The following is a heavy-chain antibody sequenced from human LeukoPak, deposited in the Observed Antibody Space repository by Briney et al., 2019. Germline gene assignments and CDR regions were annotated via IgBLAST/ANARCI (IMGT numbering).Heavy chain of an antibody. CDR1: GYTFTSYA. CDR3: ARVLWFGEPYYGMDV. J-gene: IGHJ6*02. Sequence: GASVKVSCKASGYTFTSYAMNWVRQAPGHGLEWMGWINTNTGNPTYAQGFTGRFVFSLDTSVSTAYLQISSLKAEDTAVYYCARVLWFGEPYYGMDVWGQGTTVTVSS. CDR2: INTNTGNP. D-gene: IGHD3-10*01. V-gene: IGHV7-4-1*02.